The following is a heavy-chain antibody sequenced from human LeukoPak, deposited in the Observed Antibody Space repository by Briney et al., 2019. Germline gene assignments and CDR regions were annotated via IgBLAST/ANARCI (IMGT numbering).Heavy chain of an antibody. CDR2: ISGSGGST. V-gene: IGHV3-23*01. D-gene: IGHD3-10*01. J-gene: IGHJ4*02. CDR1: GFTFSSYA. CDR3: AKDFMVRGVIRYFDY. Sequence: PGGSLRLSCAASGFTFSSYAMSWVRQAPGKGLEWVSGISGSGGSTYYADSVKGRFTVSRDNSKNTLYLQINSLRAEDTAVYYCAKDFMVRGVIRYFDYWGQGTLVTVSS.